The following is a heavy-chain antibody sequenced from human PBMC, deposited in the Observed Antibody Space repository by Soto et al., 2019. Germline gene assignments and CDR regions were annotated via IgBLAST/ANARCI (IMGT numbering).Heavy chain of an antibody. V-gene: IGHV4-31*03. CDR1: GGSISSGGYY. D-gene: IGHD3-3*01. CDR2: IFYSETT. Sequence: SETLSLTCTVSGGSISSGGYYWSWIRQHPGKGPEWVGYIFYSETTYHNPSLQSRVTMSADTSKNQFSLNLSSVTAADTAVYYCARGCVEWLSHPYYGMDVWGQGTTVTVSS. CDR3: ARGCVEWLSHPYYGMDV. J-gene: IGHJ6*02.